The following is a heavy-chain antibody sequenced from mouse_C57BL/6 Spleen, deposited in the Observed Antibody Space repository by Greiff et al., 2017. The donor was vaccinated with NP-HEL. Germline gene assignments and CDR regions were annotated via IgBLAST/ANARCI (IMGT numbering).Heavy chain of an antibody. D-gene: IGHD2-2*01. Sequence: VQLQQSGAELVRPGASVTLSCKASGYTFTDYEMHWVKQTPVHGLEWIGAIDPETGGTAYNQKFKGKAILTADKSSSTAYMELRSLTSEDSAVYYCTRGGYGYWYFDVWGTGTTVTVSS. CDR2: IDPETGGT. V-gene: IGHV1-15*01. CDR3: TRGGYGYWYFDV. J-gene: IGHJ1*03. CDR1: GYTFTDYE.